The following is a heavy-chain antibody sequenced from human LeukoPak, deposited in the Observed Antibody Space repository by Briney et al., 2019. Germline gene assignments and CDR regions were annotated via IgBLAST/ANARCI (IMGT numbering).Heavy chain of an antibody. CDR1: GFTFSSYA. CDR3: ARPSKTGYSSGWYTELKY. J-gene: IGHJ4*02. D-gene: IGHD6-19*01. Sequence: GGSLRLSCAASGFTFSSYAMSWVRQAPGKGLEWVSAISGSGGSTYYADSVKGRFTISRDNSKNTLYLQMNSLRAEDTAVYYCARPSKTGYSSGWYTELKYWGQGTLVTVSS. V-gene: IGHV3-23*01. CDR2: ISGSGGST.